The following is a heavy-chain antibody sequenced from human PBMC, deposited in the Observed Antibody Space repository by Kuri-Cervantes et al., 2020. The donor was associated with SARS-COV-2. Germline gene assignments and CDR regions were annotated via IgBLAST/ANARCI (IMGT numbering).Heavy chain of an antibody. CDR1: GGSFSGYY. Sequence: SETLSLTCAVYGGSFSGYYWSWIRQPPGKGLEWIGEINHSGSTNYNPSLKSRVTISVDTSKNQFSLKLSSVTAADTAVYYCASEGVDPRYCSSTSCYTPSWFDPWGQGTLVTVSS. CDR3: ASEGVDPRYCSSTSCYTPSWFDP. V-gene: IGHV4-34*01. J-gene: IGHJ5*02. D-gene: IGHD2-2*02. CDR2: INHSGST.